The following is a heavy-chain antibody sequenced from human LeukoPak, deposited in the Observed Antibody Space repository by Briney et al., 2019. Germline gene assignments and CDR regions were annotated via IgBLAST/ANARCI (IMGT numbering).Heavy chain of an antibody. CDR1: GGTFSSYA. CDR2: IIPIFGTA. Sequence: EASVKVSCKASGGTFSSYAISWVRQAPGQGLEWMGGIIPIFGTANYAQKFQGRVTITADESTSTAYMELSSLRSEDTAVYYCARDSGERGSGSYLIAYWGQGTLVTVSS. D-gene: IGHD3-10*01. V-gene: IGHV1-69*13. CDR3: ARDSGERGSGSYLIAY. J-gene: IGHJ4*02.